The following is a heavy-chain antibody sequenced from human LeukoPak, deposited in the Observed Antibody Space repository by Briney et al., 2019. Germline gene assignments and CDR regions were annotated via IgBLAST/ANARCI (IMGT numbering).Heavy chain of an antibody. CDR1: GGSISSGYY. CDR2: IYHSGST. CDR3: ARHGGLVPAAGIDY. V-gene: IGHV4-38-2*02. J-gene: IGHJ4*02. D-gene: IGHD2-2*01. Sequence: SETLSLTCTVSGGSISSGYYWGWIRQPPGKGLEWIGSIYHSGSTYYNPSLKSRVTISVDTSKNQFSLKLSSVTAADTAVYYCARHGGLVPAAGIDYWGQGTLVTVSS.